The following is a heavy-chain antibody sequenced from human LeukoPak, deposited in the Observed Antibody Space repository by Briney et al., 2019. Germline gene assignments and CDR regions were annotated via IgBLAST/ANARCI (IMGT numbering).Heavy chain of an antibody. CDR1: GFTFSSYG. CDR2: ISYDGSNK. V-gene: IGHV3-30*18. J-gene: IGHJ4*02. D-gene: IGHD4-17*01. Sequence: GRSLRLSCAASGFTFSSYGMHWVRQAPGKGLEWVAVISYDGSNKYYADSVKGRFTISRDNSKNTLYLQMNSLRAEDTAVYHCAKDWTTVTTSFGYWGQGTLVTVSS. CDR3: AKDWTTVTTSFGY.